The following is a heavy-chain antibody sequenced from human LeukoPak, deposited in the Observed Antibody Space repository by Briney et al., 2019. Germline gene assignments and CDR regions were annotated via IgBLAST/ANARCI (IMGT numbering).Heavy chain of an antibody. CDR1: GFTFSSYW. Sequence: GGSLRLSCAASGFTFSSYWMSWVRQAPGKGLEWVANIKQDGSEKYYVDSVKGRFAISRDDAKNSLYLQMDSLRAEDTAVYYCARIGSGSPYYFDYWGQGTLVTVSS. CDR3: ARIGSGSPYYFDY. V-gene: IGHV3-7*01. D-gene: IGHD6-19*01. CDR2: IKQDGSEK. J-gene: IGHJ4*02.